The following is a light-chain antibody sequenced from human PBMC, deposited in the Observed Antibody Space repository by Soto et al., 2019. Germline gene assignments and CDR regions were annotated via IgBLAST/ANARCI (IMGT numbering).Light chain of an antibody. CDR2: EVS. V-gene: IGLV2-8*01. Sequence: SVLTQPASVSGSPGQSITISCTGTSSDVGGYNYVSWYQQHPGKAPKLMIYEVSKRPSGVPDRFSGSKSDNTAYLTVSGLQAEDEADYYCISYAGSDNFVFGTGTKVTVL. J-gene: IGLJ1*01. CDR3: ISYAGSDNFV. CDR1: SSDVGGYNY.